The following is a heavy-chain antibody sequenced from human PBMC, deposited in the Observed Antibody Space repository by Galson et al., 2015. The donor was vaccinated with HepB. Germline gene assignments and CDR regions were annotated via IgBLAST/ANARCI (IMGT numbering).Heavy chain of an antibody. CDR2: INPNSGGT. J-gene: IGHJ4*02. V-gene: IGHV1-2*02. Sequence: SVKVSCKASGYTFTDYFMHWVRQAPGQGLEWMGWINPNSGGTNYAQRFQGRVTMTRDTSISTAYMELSRLTSDDTAVYYCARGSSSSWYDYFDYWGQGTLVTVSS. D-gene: IGHD6-13*01. CDR1: GYTFTDYF. CDR3: ARGSSSSWYDYFDY.